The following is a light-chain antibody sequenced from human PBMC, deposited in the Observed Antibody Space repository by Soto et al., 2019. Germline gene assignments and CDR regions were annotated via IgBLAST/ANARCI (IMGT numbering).Light chain of an antibody. Sequence: DIQMTQSPSTLSASVGDRVTITCRASQSISSWLAWYQQKPGKAPKLLIYDASSLESGVPSRFSGSGSGTEFTLTISSLQTDDFATYYCQHHGTFGQGTKLEIK. V-gene: IGKV1-5*01. CDR3: QHHGT. J-gene: IGKJ2*02. CDR1: QSISSW. CDR2: DAS.